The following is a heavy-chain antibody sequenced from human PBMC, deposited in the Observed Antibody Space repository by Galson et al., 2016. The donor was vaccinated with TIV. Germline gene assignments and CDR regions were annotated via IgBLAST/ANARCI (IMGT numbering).Heavy chain of an antibody. CDR1: GGVFTNYA. D-gene: IGHD5-24*01. CDR2: ALPMFGTS. V-gene: IGHV1-69*15. CDR3: AISSRRDRYGHTNWFDP. J-gene: IGHJ5*02. Sequence: VKVSCKASGGVFTNYAINWVRQAPGQGLEWVGRALPMFGTSNYAEEFQDRVTITADESMSTAYMELSSLTSDDTAVYYCAISSRRDRYGHTNWFDPWGQGTLVTVSS.